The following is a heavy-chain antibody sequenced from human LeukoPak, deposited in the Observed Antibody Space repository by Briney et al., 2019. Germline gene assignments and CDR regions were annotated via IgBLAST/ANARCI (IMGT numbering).Heavy chain of an antibody. V-gene: IGHV1-69*05. CDR1: GGTFSSYA. J-gene: IGHJ4*02. D-gene: IGHD4-23*01. CDR3: ARDGDYGGNWDY. Sequence: ASVKVSCKASGGTFSSYAISWVRQAPGQGLEWMGRIIPIFGTANYAQKFQGRVTITTDESTSTGYMELRSLRSDDTAVYYCARDGDYGGNWDYWGQGTLVTVSS. CDR2: IIPIFGTA.